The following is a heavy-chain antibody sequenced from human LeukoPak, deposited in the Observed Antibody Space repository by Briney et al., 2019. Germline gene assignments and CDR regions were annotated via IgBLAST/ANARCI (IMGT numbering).Heavy chain of an antibody. D-gene: IGHD3-9*01. J-gene: IGHJ4*02. CDR2: INHSGST. CDR1: GGSISSSSYY. V-gene: IGHV4-39*07. Sequence: SETLSLTCTVSGGSISSSSYYWGWIRQPPGKGLEWIGEINHSGSTNYNPSLKSRVTISVDTSKNQFSLKLSSVTAADTAVYYCVVGDILTGYYYYWGQGTLVTVSS. CDR3: VVGDILTGYYYY.